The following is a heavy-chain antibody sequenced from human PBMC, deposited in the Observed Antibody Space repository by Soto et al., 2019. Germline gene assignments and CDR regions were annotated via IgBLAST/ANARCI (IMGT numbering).Heavy chain of an antibody. CDR1: GFTFDDYA. J-gene: IGHJ4*02. V-gene: IGHV3-9*01. D-gene: IGHD3-22*01. Sequence: GGSLRLSCAASGFTFDDYAMHWVRQAPGKGLEWVSGISWNSGSIGYADSVKGRFTISRDNAKNSLYLQMNSLRAEDTALYYCAKDSSRHYYDSSGYYGGDYWGQGTLVTVSS. CDR3: AKDSSRHYYDSSGYYGGDY. CDR2: ISWNSGSI.